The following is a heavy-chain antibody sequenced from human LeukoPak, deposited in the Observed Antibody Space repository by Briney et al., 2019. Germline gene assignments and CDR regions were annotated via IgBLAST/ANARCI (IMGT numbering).Heavy chain of an antibody. CDR2: ISGSGGDT. J-gene: IGHJ4*02. CDR3: AKPREGSGSYYKSFFDS. CDR1: GFTFSSYA. V-gene: IGHV3-23*01. D-gene: IGHD3-10*01. Sequence: GGSLRLSCAASGFTFSSYAMSWVRQAPGKRPERVSVISGSGGDTNYADSVKGRFTISRDNSKNTLYLQMNTLRAEDTAVYYCAKPREGSGSYYKSFFDSWGQGTLVTVSS.